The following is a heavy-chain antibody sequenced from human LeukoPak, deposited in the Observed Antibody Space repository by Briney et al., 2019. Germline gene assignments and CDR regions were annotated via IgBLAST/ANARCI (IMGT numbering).Heavy chain of an antibody. D-gene: IGHD6-6*01. J-gene: IGHJ4*02. CDR1: GYTFTGYY. Sequence: GASVKVSCKASGYTFTGYYMHWVQQAPGQGLEWMGWINPNSGGTNYAQKFQGRVTMTRDTSISTAYMELSRLRSDDTAVYYCALISSIAARPDTEYFDYWGQGTLVTVSS. V-gene: IGHV1-2*02. CDR2: INPNSGGT. CDR3: ALISSIAARPDTEYFDY.